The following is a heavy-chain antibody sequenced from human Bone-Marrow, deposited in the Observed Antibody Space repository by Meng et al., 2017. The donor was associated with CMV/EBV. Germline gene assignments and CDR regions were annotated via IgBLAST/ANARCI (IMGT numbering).Heavy chain of an antibody. CDR3: ARHFITIFGVVGAFDI. CDR1: GFTFSSYA. V-gene: IGHV3-23*01. CDR2: ISGSGGST. D-gene: IGHD3-3*01. J-gene: IGHJ3*02. Sequence: GESLKISCAASGFTFSSYAMSWVRQAPGKGLEWVSAISGSGGSTYYAVSVKGRFTISRDNAKNSLYLQMNSLRAEDTAVYYCARHFITIFGVVGAFDIWGQGTMVTVAS.